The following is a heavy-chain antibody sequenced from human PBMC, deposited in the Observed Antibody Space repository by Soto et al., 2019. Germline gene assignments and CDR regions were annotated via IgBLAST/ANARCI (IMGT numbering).Heavy chain of an antibody. CDR1: GFTFSHYA. V-gene: IGHV3-30*18. CDR2: MSCDGSNE. D-gene: IGHD1-26*01. Sequence: QVQLVESGGGVVQPGRSLRLSCAASGFTFSHYAMHWVRQAPGKGLEWVALMSCDGSNEYYAGSVKGRFTISRDNSKNTLYLQMNSLRAEDTAVYYFAKDGSHNFDYWGQGTLVTVSS. CDR3: AKDGSHNFDY. J-gene: IGHJ4*02.